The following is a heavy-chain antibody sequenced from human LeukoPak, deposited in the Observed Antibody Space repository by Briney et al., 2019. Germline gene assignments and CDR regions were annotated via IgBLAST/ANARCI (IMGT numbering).Heavy chain of an antibody. CDR3: ARETDDLDY. V-gene: IGHV3-7*01. D-gene: IGHD1-1*01. J-gene: IGHJ4*02. Sequence: GGSLRLSCAASGFTFSNLWMSWVRQAPGKGLEWVANIKQDGSEKYYVDSVKGRFTISRDNAKNSLYLQMNSLRAEDTAVYYCARETDDLDYWGQGTLVTVSS. CDR1: GFTFSNLW. CDR2: IKQDGSEK.